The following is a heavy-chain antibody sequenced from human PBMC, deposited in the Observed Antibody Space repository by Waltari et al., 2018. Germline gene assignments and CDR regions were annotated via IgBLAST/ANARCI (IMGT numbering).Heavy chain of an antibody. J-gene: IGHJ3*02. Sequence: QVQLQESGPGLVKPSETLSLTCAVSGYSISSGYYWGWIRQPPGKGLEWIGSIYHSGSTYYNPSRKSRVTISVDTSKNQFSLKLSSVTAADTAVYYCARRITIFGVVSPHDAFDIWGQGTMVTVSS. D-gene: IGHD3-3*01. CDR1: GYSISSGYY. CDR2: IYHSGST. CDR3: ARRITIFGVVSPHDAFDI. V-gene: IGHV4-38-2*01.